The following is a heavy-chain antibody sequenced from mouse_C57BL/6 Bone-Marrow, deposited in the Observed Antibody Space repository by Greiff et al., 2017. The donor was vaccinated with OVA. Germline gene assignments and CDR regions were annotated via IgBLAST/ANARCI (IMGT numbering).Heavy chain of an antibody. CDR3: ARDRYYGYDRYYAMDY. CDR2: ISDGGSYT. J-gene: IGHJ4*01. D-gene: IGHD2-2*01. CDR1: GFTFSSYA. Sequence: VQLKQSGGGLVKPGGSLKLSCAASGFTFSSYAMSWVRQTPEKRLEWVATISDGGSYTYYPDNVKGRFTISRDNAKNNLYLQMSHLKSEDTAMYYCARDRYYGYDRYYAMDYWGQGTSVTVSS. V-gene: IGHV5-4*01.